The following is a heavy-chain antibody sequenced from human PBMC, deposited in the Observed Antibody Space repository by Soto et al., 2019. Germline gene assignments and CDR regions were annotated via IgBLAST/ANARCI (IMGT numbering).Heavy chain of an antibody. V-gene: IGHV3-9*01. D-gene: IGHD6-13*01. J-gene: IGHJ4*02. CDR3: AKDIRGSSSWRYFDY. CDR1: GFTFDDYA. CDR2: ISWNSGSI. Sequence: GGSLRLSCAASGFTFDDYAMHWVRQAPGKGLEWVSGISWNSGSIGYADSVKGRFTISRDNAKNSLYLQMNSLRAEDTALYYCAKDIRGSSSWRYFDYWGQGTLVTVSS.